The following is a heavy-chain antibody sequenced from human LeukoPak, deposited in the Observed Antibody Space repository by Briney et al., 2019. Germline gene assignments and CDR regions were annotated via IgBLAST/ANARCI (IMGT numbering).Heavy chain of an antibody. CDR3: AKDFDSSWYLGRYFDY. D-gene: IGHD6-13*01. Sequence: GGSLRLSCTASGFTFSSYAMMWVRQAPGKGPEWVSAIRGGGGSAFYADSVKGRFTISRDNSKNTVYLQMNSLRDEDTAVYYCAKDFDSSWYLGRYFDYWGQGTLVTVSS. V-gene: IGHV3-23*01. CDR1: GFTFSSYA. J-gene: IGHJ4*02. CDR2: IRGGGGSA.